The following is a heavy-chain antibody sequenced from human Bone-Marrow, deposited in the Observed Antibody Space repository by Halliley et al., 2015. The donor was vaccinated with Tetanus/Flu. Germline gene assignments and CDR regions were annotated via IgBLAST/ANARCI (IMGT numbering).Heavy chain of an antibody. CDR3: ARVFSGSSLYHLTIDP. CDR2: IYSSGNP. Sequence: GYIYSSGNPNYSPSLKSRVTMSLDRSKNQFSLKLTSLTPADTAVYYCARVFSGSSLYHLTIDPWSQGTLVTVSS. V-gene: IGHV4-59*01. J-gene: IGHJ5*02. D-gene: IGHD3-22*01.